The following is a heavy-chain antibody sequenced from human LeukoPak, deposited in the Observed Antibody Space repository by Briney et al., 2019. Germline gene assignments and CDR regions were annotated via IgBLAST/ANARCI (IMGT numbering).Heavy chain of an antibody. D-gene: IGHD4-17*01. CDR2: ISGSSGII. CDR1: GFTFNTYT. V-gene: IGHV3-48*04. Sequence: GGSLRLSCAASGFTFNTYTMNWVRQAPGKGLEWVSYISGSSGIIDYADSVRGRFTISRDNAKNSLYLQMNSLRAEDTALYYCARYGDPRRFDYWGQGTLVTVSS. CDR3: ARYGDPRRFDY. J-gene: IGHJ4*02.